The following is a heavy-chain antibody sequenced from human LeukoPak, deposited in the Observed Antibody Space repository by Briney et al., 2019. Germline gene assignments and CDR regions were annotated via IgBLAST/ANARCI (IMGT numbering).Heavy chain of an antibody. CDR3: ARRSEFGVLYYMDV. CDR1: GFTFSTYS. CDR2: ISGSSGTI. J-gene: IGHJ6*03. Sequence: PGGSLRLPCAASGFTFSTYSMNWVRQAPGKGLEWVSYISGSSGTIYYADSVKGRFTISRDNAKNSLYLQMNSLRAEDTAVYYCARRSEFGVLYYMDVWGKGTTVTVSS. D-gene: IGHD3-16*01. V-gene: IGHV3-48*01.